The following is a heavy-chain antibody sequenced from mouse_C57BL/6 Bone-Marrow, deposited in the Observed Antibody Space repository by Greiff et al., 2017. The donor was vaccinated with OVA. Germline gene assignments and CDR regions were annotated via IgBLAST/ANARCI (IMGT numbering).Heavy chain of an antibody. Sequence: QVTLKVSGPGILQPSQSLSLTCSFSGFSLSTFGMGVVWLRPPSGMGLVWLVHIWWDDDKYYNPVLKSRLTISKDTSKNPVFLKIANVDTADTATYYCARIVLLRFDYWGQGTTLTVSS. D-gene: IGHD1-1*01. CDR1: GFSLSTFGMG. CDR3: ARIVLLRFDY. J-gene: IGHJ2*01. V-gene: IGHV8-8*01. CDR2: IWWDDDK.